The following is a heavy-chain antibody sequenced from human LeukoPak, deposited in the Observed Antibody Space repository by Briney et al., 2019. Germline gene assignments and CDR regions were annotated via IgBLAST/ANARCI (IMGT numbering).Heavy chain of an antibody. D-gene: IGHD3-10*01. V-gene: IGHV6-1*01. CDR2: IYYRSKWYS. Sequence: SQTLSLTCAISGDSVSVGSAGWNWIRQSPSRGLEWLGRIYYRSKWYSDYAMSVKSRITINPDTSRNQFSLQLNSVTHDDTAVYYCTGGGLVRGLLHWFDLWGQGTLVTVSS. J-gene: IGHJ5*02. CDR1: GDSVSVGSAG. CDR3: TGGGLVRGLLHWFDL.